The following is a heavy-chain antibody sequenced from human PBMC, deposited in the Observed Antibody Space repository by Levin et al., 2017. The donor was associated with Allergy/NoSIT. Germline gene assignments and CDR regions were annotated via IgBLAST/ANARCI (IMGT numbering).Heavy chain of an antibody. CDR2: IWYDGSND. Sequence: PGGSLRLSCVASGFTYSSYGFHWVRQAPGKGLEWVAVIWYDGSNDNYADSVKGRFTISRDNSKNTLYLQMNSLRAEDTALYYCARELGSGMDVWGQGTTVTVSS. D-gene: IGHD3-10*01. CDR1: GFTYSSYG. CDR3: ARELGSGMDV. J-gene: IGHJ6*02. V-gene: IGHV3-33*01.